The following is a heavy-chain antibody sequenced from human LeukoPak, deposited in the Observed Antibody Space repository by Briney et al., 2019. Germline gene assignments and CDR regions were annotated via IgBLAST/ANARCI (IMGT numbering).Heavy chain of an antibody. V-gene: IGHV4-59*01. D-gene: IGHD7-27*01. CDR2: ICYSGSS. CDR3: ARGLAPAWGYYHYYLDV. CDR1: GVSISSYY. J-gene: IGHJ6*03. Sequence: SETLSLTCTVSGVSISSYYWSWIRQPPGKGLEWIGYICYSGSSNYNTSLKSRVTISVDTSKHQFSLKLSSVTAADTAVYYCARGLAPAWGYYHYYLDVWGKGTTVTVSS.